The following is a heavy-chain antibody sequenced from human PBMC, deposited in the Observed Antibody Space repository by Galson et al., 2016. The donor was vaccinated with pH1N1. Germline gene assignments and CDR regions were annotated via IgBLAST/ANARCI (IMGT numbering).Heavy chain of an antibody. Sequence: TLSLTCTVSGGSISSGSYYWSWIRQHPGKGLEWIGYIYYSGSTYYNPSLKSRVTVSVDTSKNQFSLKLSSVTAADTAVYYCAMVPRGEFLYYMDVWGKGTTVTVSS. D-gene: IGHD3-16*01. CDR2: IYYSGST. V-gene: IGHV4-31*03. J-gene: IGHJ6*03. CDR3: AMVPRGEFLYYMDV. CDR1: GGSISSGSYY.